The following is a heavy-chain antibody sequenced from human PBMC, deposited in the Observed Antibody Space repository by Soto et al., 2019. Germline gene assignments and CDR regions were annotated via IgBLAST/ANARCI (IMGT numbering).Heavy chain of an antibody. CDR3: ARQKHTAMVHYDY. J-gene: IGHJ4*02. Sequence: PSETLSLTCAVSGGSISSSSYYWGWIRQPPGKGLEWIGSIYYSGSTYYNPSLKSRVTISVDTSKNQFSLKLSSVTAADTAVYYCARQKHTAMVHYDYWGQGTLVTVS. CDR1: GGSISSSSYY. D-gene: IGHD5-18*01. V-gene: IGHV4-39*01. CDR2: IYYSGST.